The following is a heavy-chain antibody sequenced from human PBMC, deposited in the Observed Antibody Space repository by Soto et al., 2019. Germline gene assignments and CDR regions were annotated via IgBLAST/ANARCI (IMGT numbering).Heavy chain of an antibody. Sequence: SQRLSCAASGFTFSSYSMNWVRQAPGKGLEWVSYISSSSSTIYYADSVKGRFTISRDNAKNSLYLQMNSLRDEDTAVYYCARDSLLLLWFGELGAFDIWGQGTMVTVSS. J-gene: IGHJ3*02. D-gene: IGHD3-10*01. CDR2: ISSSSSTI. CDR3: ARDSLLLLWFGELGAFDI. CDR1: GFTFSSYS. V-gene: IGHV3-48*02.